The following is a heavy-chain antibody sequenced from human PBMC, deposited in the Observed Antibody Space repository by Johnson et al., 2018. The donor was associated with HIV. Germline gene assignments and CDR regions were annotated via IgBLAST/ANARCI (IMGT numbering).Heavy chain of an antibody. CDR3: ALILARGWLQRGAFDI. CDR1: GFAVSSKT. CDR2: IYGGGST. D-gene: IGHD5-24*01. V-gene: IGHV3-53*01. J-gene: IGHJ3*02. Sequence: VQLVESGGGLIQPGGSLRLSCAASGFAVSSKTMSWVRQAPGKGLEWVSLIYGGGSTFYADSVKGRFTISKDNSKSTLYLQMNNLRAEDTAMYYCALILARGWLQRGAFDIWGQGTMVTVSS.